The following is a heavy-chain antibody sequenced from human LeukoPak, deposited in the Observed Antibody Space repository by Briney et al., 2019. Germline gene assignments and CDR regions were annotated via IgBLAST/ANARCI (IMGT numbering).Heavy chain of an antibody. J-gene: IGHJ5*02. CDR1: GDSINSLNYY. D-gene: IGHD6-19*01. CDR2: INHSGST. CDR3: ARGPSIAVAGPRRGVWFDP. V-gene: IGHV4-39*07. Sequence: SETLSLTCTVSGDSINSLNYYWSWIRQPPGKGLEWIGEINHSGSTNYNPSLKSRVTISVDTSKNQFSLKLSSVTAADTAVYYCARGPSIAVAGPRRGVWFDPWGQGTLVTVSS.